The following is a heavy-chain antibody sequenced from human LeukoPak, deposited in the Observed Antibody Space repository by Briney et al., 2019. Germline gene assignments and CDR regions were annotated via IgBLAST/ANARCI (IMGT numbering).Heavy chain of an antibody. CDR1: GYSFTNNW. D-gene: IGHD2-2*01. Sequence: GESLRISCKGSGYSFTNNWISWVRQMPGKGLEWMGRVDPSDSNTRYSPSFQGLVTISADKSISTAYLQWTSLKASDTAMYYCARQGRAYCSGTTCYASFWYWGQGTPVTVSS. J-gene: IGHJ4*02. CDR2: VDPSDSNT. CDR3: ARQGRAYCSGTTCYASFWY. V-gene: IGHV5-10-1*01.